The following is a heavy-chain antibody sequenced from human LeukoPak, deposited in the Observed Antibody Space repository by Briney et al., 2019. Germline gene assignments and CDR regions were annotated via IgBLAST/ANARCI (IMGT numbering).Heavy chain of an antibody. CDR2: ISSSSSII. Sequence: GGSLRLSCAASGFTFSLYSMNRVRQAPGKGLVWVSYISSSSSIIYYADSVKGRFTISRDNAKNSLYLQMNSLRAEDTAVYYCAREVTYCGGDCSGGWFDPWGQGTLVTVSS. CDR3: AREVTYCGGDCSGGWFDP. D-gene: IGHD2-21*02. V-gene: IGHV3-48*01. J-gene: IGHJ5*02. CDR1: GFTFSLYS.